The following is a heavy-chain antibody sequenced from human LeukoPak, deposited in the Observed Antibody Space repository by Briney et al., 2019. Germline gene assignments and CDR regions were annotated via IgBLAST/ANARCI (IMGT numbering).Heavy chain of an antibody. Sequence: GGSLRLSCEASGFTFNIYSMNWVRQAPGKGLEWVSSISSQSVYIYYADSVKGRFAISRDNARKSLYLQMNSLTAEDTAVYFCSRDLDCTVTTCFGGDDGFDIWGRGTMVTVSS. V-gene: IGHV3-21*01. CDR2: ISSQSVYI. CDR3: SRDLDCTVTTCFGGDDGFDI. J-gene: IGHJ3*02. D-gene: IGHD2-8*02. CDR1: GFTFNIYS.